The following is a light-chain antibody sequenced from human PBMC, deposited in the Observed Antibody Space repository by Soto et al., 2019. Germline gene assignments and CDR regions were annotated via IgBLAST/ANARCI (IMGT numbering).Light chain of an antibody. CDR3: QVWDRTTDFVV. J-gene: IGLJ2*01. V-gene: IGLV3-21*02. Sequence: SYELTQPPSVSVAPGQTATFTCGGDKIGTKSVHWHQQKPGQAPALVVYDDTDRPSGIPERFSGSKSGNTVTLTISRVEAGDEADYYCQVWDRTTDFVVFGGGTKVTVL. CDR1: KIGTKS. CDR2: DDT.